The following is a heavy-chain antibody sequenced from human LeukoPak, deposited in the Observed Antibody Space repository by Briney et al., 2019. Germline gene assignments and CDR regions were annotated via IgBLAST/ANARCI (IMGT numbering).Heavy chain of an antibody. CDR2: IIPIFGTA. Sequence: SVKVSCKASGGTFSSYAISWVRQAPGQGLEWMGGIIPIFGTANYAQKFQGRVTITAADSTSTAYMELSSLRSEDTAVYYCARLGGDIVLVPAAGGDYWGQGTLVTVSS. CDR3: ARLGGDIVLVPAAGGDY. CDR1: GGTFSSYA. V-gene: IGHV1-69*13. J-gene: IGHJ4*02. D-gene: IGHD2-2*01.